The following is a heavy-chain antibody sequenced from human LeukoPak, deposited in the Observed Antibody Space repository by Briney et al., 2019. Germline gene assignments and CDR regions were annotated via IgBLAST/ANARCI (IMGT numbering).Heavy chain of an antibody. D-gene: IGHD5-18*01. CDR2: IIPIFGTA. Sequence: SVKVSCKASGGTFSSYAISWVRQAPGQGLEWMGGIIPIFGTANYAQKFQGRVTITADESTSTAYMELSSLRSEDTAVYYCAKTTGLWIQLWYPLGVGGMDVWGQGTTVTVSS. V-gene: IGHV1-69*01. CDR3: AKTTGLWIQLWYPLGVGGMDV. CDR1: GGTFSSYA. J-gene: IGHJ6*02.